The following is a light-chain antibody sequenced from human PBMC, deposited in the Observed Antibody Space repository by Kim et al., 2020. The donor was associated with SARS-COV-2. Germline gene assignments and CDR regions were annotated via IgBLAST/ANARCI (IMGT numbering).Light chain of an antibody. CDR3: QQYNNWPPWT. Sequence: CPGESAARARRAGQSVSSTLAWYQQKPGQAPRLLIYDASTRATGIPARFSGSGSGTEFTLTISSLQSEDFAVYYCQQYNNWPPWTFGQGTKVDIK. J-gene: IGKJ1*01. V-gene: IGKV3-15*01. CDR2: DAS. CDR1: QSVSST.